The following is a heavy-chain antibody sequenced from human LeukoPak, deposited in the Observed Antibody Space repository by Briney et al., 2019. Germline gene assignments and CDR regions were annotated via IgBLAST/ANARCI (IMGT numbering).Heavy chain of an antibody. V-gene: IGHV1-69*01. CDR3: ARSVRYFDAYAFDI. J-gene: IGHJ3*02. Sequence: SVKVSCKASGGTFSSYAISWVRQAPGQGLEWMGGIIPIFGTANYAQKFQGRVTITADESTSTAYMELSSLRSEDTAVYYCARSVRYFDAYAFDIWGQGTMVTVSS. CDR2: IIPIFGTA. D-gene: IGHD3-9*01. CDR1: GGTFSSYA.